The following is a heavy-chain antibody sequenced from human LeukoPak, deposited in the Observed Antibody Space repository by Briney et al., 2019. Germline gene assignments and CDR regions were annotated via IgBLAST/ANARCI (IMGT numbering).Heavy chain of an antibody. D-gene: IGHD1-26*01. CDR1: GGTFSSFA. Sequence: ASVEVSCKASGGTFSSFAISWGRQAPGQGLEWMGGIIPIFGTANYAQKFQGRVTITADESTSTAYMELSSLRSEDTAVYYCARWRIVGATSWFDPWGQGTLVTVSS. J-gene: IGHJ5*02. V-gene: IGHV1-69*01. CDR2: IIPIFGTA. CDR3: ARWRIVGATSWFDP.